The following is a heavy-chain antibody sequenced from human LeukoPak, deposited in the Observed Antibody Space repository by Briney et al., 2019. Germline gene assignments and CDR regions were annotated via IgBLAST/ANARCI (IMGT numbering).Heavy chain of an antibody. V-gene: IGHV1-24*01. CDR3: ARESVGYSINAEYFQH. Sequence: GASVKVSCKVSGYTLTELSMHWVRQAPGKGLEWMGGFDPEDGETIYAQKFQGRVTMTRDTSTSTVYMELSSLRSEDTAVYYCARESVGYSINAEYFQHWGQGTLVTVSS. CDR2: FDPEDGET. CDR1: GYTLTELS. D-gene: IGHD6-13*01. J-gene: IGHJ1*01.